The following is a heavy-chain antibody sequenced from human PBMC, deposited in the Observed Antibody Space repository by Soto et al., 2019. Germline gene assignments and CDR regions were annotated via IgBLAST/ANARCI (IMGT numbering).Heavy chain of an antibody. V-gene: IGHV4-39*07. D-gene: IGHD3-3*01. CDR2: INHSGST. Sequence: PSETLSLTCTVSGGSISSGDYYWSWIRQPPGKGLEWIGEINHSGSTNYNPSLKSRVTISVDTSKNQFSLKLSSVTAADTAVYYCARGARGSLEWLFNEANWFDPWGQGTLVTVSS. J-gene: IGHJ5*02. CDR3: ARGARGSLEWLFNEANWFDP. CDR1: GGSISSGDYY.